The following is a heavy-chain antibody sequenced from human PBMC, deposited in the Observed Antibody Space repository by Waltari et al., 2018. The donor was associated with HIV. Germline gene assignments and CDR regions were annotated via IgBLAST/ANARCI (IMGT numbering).Heavy chain of an antibody. Sequence: VQLVESGGGLVKPGGSLRLSCVASGFVFSDQYMGWIRQAPGKGPAWLSHLNRDSDYIFYGYSVKGRFTISRDNSKNSLYLEMNNVRGDDTAIYYCVRGDRSGWYGIFDFWGQGTRVTVSS. V-gene: IGHV3-11*01. CDR1: GFVFSDQY. D-gene: IGHD6-19*01. J-gene: IGHJ4*02. CDR3: VRGDRSGWYGIFDF. CDR2: LNRDSDYI.